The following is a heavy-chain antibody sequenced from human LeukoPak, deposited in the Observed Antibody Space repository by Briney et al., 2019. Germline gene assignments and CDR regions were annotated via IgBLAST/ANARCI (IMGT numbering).Heavy chain of an antibody. Sequence: KTGGSLRLSCAASGFTFSSYSMNWVRQAPGKGLEWVSSISSSSSYIYYADSVKGRLTISRDNAKNSLYLQMNSLRAEDTAVYYCARDLGYSSGWYRGEYYFDYWGQGTLVTVSS. CDR1: GFTFSSYS. J-gene: IGHJ4*02. V-gene: IGHV3-21*01. D-gene: IGHD6-19*01. CDR2: ISSSSSYI. CDR3: ARDLGYSSGWYRGEYYFDY.